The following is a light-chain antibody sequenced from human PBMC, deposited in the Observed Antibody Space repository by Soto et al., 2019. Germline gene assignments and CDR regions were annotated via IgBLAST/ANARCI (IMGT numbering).Light chain of an antibody. CDR1: SSDVGGYNY. J-gene: IGLJ2*01. V-gene: IGLV2-11*01. CDR2: DVS. Sequence: QSVLTQPRSVSGSPGQSVTISCTGTSSDVGGYNYVSWYQQHPGIAPKLMIYDVSKRPSGVPDRFSGSKSGNTASLTISGLQAEDEADYYCCSYAGSYSQVVFGGGTKLTVL. CDR3: CSYAGSYSQVV.